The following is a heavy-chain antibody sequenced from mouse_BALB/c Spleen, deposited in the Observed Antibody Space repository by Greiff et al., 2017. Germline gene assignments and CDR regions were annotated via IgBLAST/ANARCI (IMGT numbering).Heavy chain of an antibody. V-gene: IGHV5-6-5*01. D-gene: IGHD1-1*01. CDR1: GFTFSSYA. CDR2: ISSGGST. J-gene: IGHJ4*01. CDR3: ARDIYYYGSSYAMDY. Sequence: EVNLVESGGGLVKPGGSLKLSCAASGFTFSSYAMSWVRQTPEKRLEWVASISSGGSTYYPDSVKGRFTISRDNARNILYLQMSSLRSEDTAMYYCARDIYYYGSSYAMDYWGQGTSVTVSS.